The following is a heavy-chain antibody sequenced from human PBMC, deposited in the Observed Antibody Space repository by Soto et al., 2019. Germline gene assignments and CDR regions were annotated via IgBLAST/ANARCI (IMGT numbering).Heavy chain of an antibody. CDR1: GGSFSGYH. V-gene: IGHV4-34*01. J-gene: IGHJ4*02. CDR3: AWPVGDY. Sequence: QVQLQQWGAGLLKPSETLSLTCAVYGGSFSGYHWSWIRQPPGKGLEWIGEINDSGSTNYNPALKSRVTKSVDTSKSQVSLKLCYVTAADSAVYYCAWPVGDYWGQGTLVTVSS. CDR2: INDSGST.